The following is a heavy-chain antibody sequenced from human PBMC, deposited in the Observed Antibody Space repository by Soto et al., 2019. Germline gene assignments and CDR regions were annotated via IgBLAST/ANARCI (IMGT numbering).Heavy chain of an antibody. CDR3: ARGRFRGCWFDP. V-gene: IGHV4-34*01. Sequence: LSLTCAVYGGSFIGYYWSLIRQPPGKGLEWIGEINHSGSTNYNPSLKSRVTISVDTSKNQFSLKLSSVTAADTAVYYCARGRFRGCWFDPWGQGTLVTVS. J-gene: IGHJ5*02. CDR2: INHSGST. CDR1: GGSFIGYY.